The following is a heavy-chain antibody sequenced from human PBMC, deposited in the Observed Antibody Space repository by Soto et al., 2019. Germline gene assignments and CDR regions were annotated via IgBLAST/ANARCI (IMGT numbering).Heavy chain of an antibody. V-gene: IGHV3-30-3*01. J-gene: IGHJ5*02. CDR3: ARDLNGDYGGANWFDP. Sequence: QVQLVESGGGVVQPGRPLRLSCAASGFTFSSYAMHWVRQAPGKGLEWVAVISYDGSNKYYADSVKGRFTISRDNSKNTLYLQMNSLRAEDTAVYYCARDLNGDYGGANWFDPWGQGTLVTVSS. D-gene: IGHD4-17*01. CDR1: GFTFSSYA. CDR2: ISYDGSNK.